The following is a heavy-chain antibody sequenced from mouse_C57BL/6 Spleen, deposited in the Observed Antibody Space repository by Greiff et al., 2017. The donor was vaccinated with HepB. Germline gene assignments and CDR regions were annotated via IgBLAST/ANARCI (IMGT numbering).Heavy chain of an antibody. CDR3: GYGSSYWYFEV. Sequence: VQLQQSGAELVRPGASVKLSCTASGFNIKDDYMPWVKQRPEQGLEWIGWIDPENGDTEYASKFQGKATITADTSSNTAYLQLSSLTSEDTAVYYCGYGSSYWYFEVWGTGTTVTVSS. CDR2: IDPENGDT. D-gene: IGHD1-1*01. CDR1: GFNIKDDY. J-gene: IGHJ1*03. V-gene: IGHV14-4*01.